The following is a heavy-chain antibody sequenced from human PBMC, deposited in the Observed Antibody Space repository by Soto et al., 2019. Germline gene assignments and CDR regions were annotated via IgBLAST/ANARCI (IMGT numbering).Heavy chain of an antibody. CDR1: GFSFTGYY. Sequence: ASVKFTCKASGFSFTGYYIHWLRQAHGQGLEWMGWINAHSGGTEYAQKFQGRVTLTRDTSIATAYLTLTSLTSDDTALYYCAKDLTRQLAYWLDPWGQGTQGTVSS. CDR3: AKDLTRQLAYWLDP. CDR2: INAHSGGT. J-gene: IGHJ5*02. V-gene: IGHV1-2*02. D-gene: IGHD6-6*01.